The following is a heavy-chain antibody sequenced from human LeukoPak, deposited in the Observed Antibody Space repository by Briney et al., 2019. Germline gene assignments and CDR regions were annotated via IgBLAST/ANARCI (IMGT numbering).Heavy chain of an antibody. CDR1: GYTFTSYY. J-gene: IGHJ3*02. V-gene: IGHV1-46*01. Sequence: GASVKVSCKASGYTFTSYYMHWVRQAPGQGLEWMGIINPSGGNTSYAQKFQGRVTMARDTSTSTVYMELSSLRSEDTAVYYCARDLGPGVDAFDIWGQGTMVTVSS. CDR3: ARDLGPGVDAFDI. CDR2: INPSGGNT. D-gene: IGHD3-16*01.